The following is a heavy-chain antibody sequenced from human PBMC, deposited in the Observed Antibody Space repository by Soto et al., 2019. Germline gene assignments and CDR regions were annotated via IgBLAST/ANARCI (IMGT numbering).Heavy chain of an antibody. J-gene: IGHJ4*02. V-gene: IGHV3-15*01. D-gene: IGHD5-12*01. CDR1: GFTFSNAW. CDR2: IKSKTDGGTT. Sequence: EVQLVESGGGLVKPGGSLRLSCAASGFTFSNAWMSWVRQAPGQGLEWVGRIKSKTDGGTTDYAAPVKGRFTISRDDSKNTLYLQMNSLKTEDTAVYYCTTEYLRDGYNYFDFDYWGQGTLVTVSS. CDR3: TTEYLRDGYNYFDFDY.